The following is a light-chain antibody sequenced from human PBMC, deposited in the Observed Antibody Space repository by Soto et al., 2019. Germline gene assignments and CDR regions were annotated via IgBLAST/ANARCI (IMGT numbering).Light chain of an antibody. CDR2: EVT. CDR1: SSDVGGYYY. J-gene: IGLJ3*02. Sequence: QSALTQPPSASGSPGQSVTISCTGTSSDVGGYYYVSWFQQHPGKAPKLLIYEVTKRPSGVPNRFPGSKSGNSASLTVSGLQAEDEAYYYCNSYAGNNRYLFGTGPKLTVL. V-gene: IGLV2-8*01. CDR3: NSYAGNNRYL.